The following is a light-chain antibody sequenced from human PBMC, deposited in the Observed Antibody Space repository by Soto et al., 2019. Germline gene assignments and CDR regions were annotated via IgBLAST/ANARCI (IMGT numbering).Light chain of an antibody. Sequence: EIVLTQSPGTLSLSPGERATLSCRASQSVRRNCLAWYQQKPGQAPRLLIYDVSSRATGSPDRFSGSGSGTDFTLTMGRLEPEHFAVYYCQRYGNSPQTFGQGTKVDI. CDR3: QRYGNSPQT. J-gene: IGKJ1*01. V-gene: IGKV3-20*01. CDR2: DVS. CDR1: QSVRRNC.